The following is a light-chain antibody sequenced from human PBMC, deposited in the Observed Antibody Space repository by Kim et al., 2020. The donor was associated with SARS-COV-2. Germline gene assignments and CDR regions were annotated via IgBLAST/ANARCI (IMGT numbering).Light chain of an antibody. CDR2: TTS. Sequence: DIQMTQSPSSVSASVGDRVIITCRASQGVSNWLAWFQQKPGQAPKLLIYTTSTLQTGVPSRFSGSGFGTDFSLTINSLQPEDFATYYCQQTASFPHTFGQGTKLEIK. CDR1: QGVSNW. J-gene: IGKJ2*01. CDR3: QQTASFPHT. V-gene: IGKV1-12*01.